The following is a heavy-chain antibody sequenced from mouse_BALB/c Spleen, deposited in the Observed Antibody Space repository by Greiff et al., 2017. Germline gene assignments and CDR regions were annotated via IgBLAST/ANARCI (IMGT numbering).Heavy chain of an antibody. CDR1: GYTFTSYT. J-gene: IGHJ4*01. D-gene: IGHD1-1*02. V-gene: IGHV1-4*01. CDR2: INPSSGYT. Sequence: VQRVESGAALARPGASVKMSCKASGYTFTSYTMHWVKQRPGQGLEWIGYINPSSGYTNYNQKFKDKATLTADKSSSTAYMQLSSLTSEDSAVYYCARSGYGAYYAMDYWGQGTSVTVSS. CDR3: ARSGYGAYYAMDY.